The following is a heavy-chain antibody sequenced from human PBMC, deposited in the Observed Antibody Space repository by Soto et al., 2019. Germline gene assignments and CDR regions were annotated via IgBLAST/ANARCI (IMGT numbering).Heavy chain of an antibody. CDR3: AKDRGIIVKAGVAFEV. D-gene: IGHD3-16*02. J-gene: IGHJ3*01. Sequence: GGSQRLSCASSGFTLSMSAVNWVRQAPGKGLEWVSYISDSGDRTYYADSVKGRFTISIDRSKNTVSLQMDSLRAEDTAVYYWAKDRGIIVKAGVAFEVGGQGTKVTVSS. CDR2: ISDSGDRT. V-gene: IGHV3-23*01. CDR1: GFTLSMSA.